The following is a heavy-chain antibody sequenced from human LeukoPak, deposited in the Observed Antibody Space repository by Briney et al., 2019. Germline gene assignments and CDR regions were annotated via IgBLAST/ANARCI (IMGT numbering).Heavy chain of an antibody. V-gene: IGHV5-51*01. CDR3: ARQEGDYGDYGGDWFDP. Sequence: GESLKISCKGSGYSFTSYWIGWVRQMPGKGLEWMGIIYPGDSDTRYSPSFQGQVTISADKSISTAYLQWSSLKASDTAMYYCARQEGDYGDYGGDWFDPWGQGTLVTVSS. CDR1: GYSFTSYW. CDR2: IYPGDSDT. D-gene: IGHD4-17*01. J-gene: IGHJ5*02.